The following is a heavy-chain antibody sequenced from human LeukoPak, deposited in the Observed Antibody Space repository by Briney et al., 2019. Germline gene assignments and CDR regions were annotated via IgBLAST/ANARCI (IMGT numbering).Heavy chain of an antibody. Sequence: PGGSLRLSCAASGFTFNSYWMSWVRQAPGKGLEWVANIKQDGSEKYYVDSVKGRFTISRDNAKNSLYLQMNSLRAGDTAVYYCARDPSGWHDYWGQGTLVTVSS. J-gene: IGHJ4*02. D-gene: IGHD6-19*01. CDR3: ARDPSGWHDY. CDR1: GFTFNSYW. V-gene: IGHV3-7*01. CDR2: IKQDGSEK.